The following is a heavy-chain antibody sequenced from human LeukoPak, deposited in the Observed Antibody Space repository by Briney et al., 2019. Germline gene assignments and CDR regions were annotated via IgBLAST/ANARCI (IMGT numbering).Heavy chain of an antibody. D-gene: IGHD2-15*01. CDR2: ISGSGGST. Sequence: GGSLRLSCAASGFTFSSYAMTWVRQAPGKGLEWVSAISGSGGSTYYADSVKGRFTISRDNSKNTLYLQMNSLRAEDTAVYYCAKPKAGYCSGGSCYHDYWGQGTLVTVSS. V-gene: IGHV3-23*01. CDR3: AKPKAGYCSGGSCYHDY. CDR1: GFTFSSYA. J-gene: IGHJ4*02.